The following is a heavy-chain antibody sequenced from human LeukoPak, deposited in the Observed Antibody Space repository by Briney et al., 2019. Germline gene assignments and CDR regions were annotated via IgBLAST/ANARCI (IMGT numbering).Heavy chain of an antibody. V-gene: IGHV4-4*07. CDR3: ARDRGSYGLDY. Sequence: SETLPLTCTVSGGSISSYYWSWIRQPAGKGLEWIGRIYTSGSTNYNPSLKSRVAMLVDTSKNQFSLKLSSVTAADTAVYYCARDRGSYGLDYWGQGTLVTVSS. J-gene: IGHJ4*02. CDR1: GGSISSYY. D-gene: IGHD1-26*01. CDR2: IYTSGST.